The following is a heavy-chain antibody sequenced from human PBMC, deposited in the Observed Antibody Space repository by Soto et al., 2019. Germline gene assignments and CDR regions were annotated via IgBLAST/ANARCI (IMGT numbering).Heavy chain of an antibody. CDR3: ARARVYATGPLDF. D-gene: IGHD6-13*01. CDR2: ISSSSDYI. V-gene: IGHV3-21*06. CDR1: GLTLTSYT. Sequence: PGGSLRLSCAASGLTLTSYTMNWVRQAPGKGLEWVSSISSSSDYIYYADSMKGRVTISRDNAKNSLFLDMNSLTGEDTAVYYCARARVYATGPLDFWGQGTLVTVSS. J-gene: IGHJ4*02.